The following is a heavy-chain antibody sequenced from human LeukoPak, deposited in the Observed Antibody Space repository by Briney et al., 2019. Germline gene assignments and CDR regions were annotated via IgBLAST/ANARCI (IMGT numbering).Heavy chain of an antibody. CDR2: VSGSGSST. CDR3: AKDSYFGETDY. J-gene: IGHJ4*02. D-gene: IGHD3-10*01. Sequence: GGSLRLSCAASGFTFSSYAMSWVRQAPGKGLGWVSGVSGSGSSTYYTDSVKGRFTISRDNSKDTLYLQMNSLRAEDTAVYYCAKDSYFGETDYWGQGTLVTVSS. CDR1: GFTFSSYA. V-gene: IGHV3-23*01.